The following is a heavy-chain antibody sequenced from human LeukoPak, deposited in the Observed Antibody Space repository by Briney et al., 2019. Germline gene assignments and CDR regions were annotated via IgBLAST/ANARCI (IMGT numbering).Heavy chain of an antibody. CDR2: IYSTGST. V-gene: IGHV4-4*07. J-gene: IGHJ4*02. Sequence: SETLSLTRTVSGGSISSYYWSWIRQPAGQGLEWIGRIYSTGSTNYNPSLKSRVTMSVDTSKNQFSLRLRSVTAADTAVYYCARQIASAGTAGFDFWGQGALVTVSS. CDR1: GGSISSYY. D-gene: IGHD6-13*01. CDR3: ARQIASAGTAGFDF.